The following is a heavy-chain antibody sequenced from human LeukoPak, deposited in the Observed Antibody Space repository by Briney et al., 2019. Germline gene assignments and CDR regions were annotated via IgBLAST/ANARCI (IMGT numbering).Heavy chain of an antibody. CDR1: GYTFTSYG. Sequence: SVKVSCKASGYTFTSYGISWVRQAPGQGLEWMGRIIPILGIANYAQKFQGRVTITADKSTSTAYMELSSLRSEDTAVYYCAGRLSSSSYYYYYGMDVWGQGTTVTVSS. V-gene: IGHV1-69*04. CDR2: IIPILGIA. J-gene: IGHJ6*02. D-gene: IGHD6-6*01. CDR3: AGRLSSSSYYYYYGMDV.